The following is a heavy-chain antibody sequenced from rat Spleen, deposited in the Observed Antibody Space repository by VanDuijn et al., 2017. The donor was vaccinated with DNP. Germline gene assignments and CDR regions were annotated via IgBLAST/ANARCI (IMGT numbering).Heavy chain of an antibody. CDR1: GITFTNYG. V-gene: IGHV5S13*01. D-gene: IGHD5-1*01. CDR2: IGSPAYAP. CDR3: ARHGS. J-gene: IGHJ2*01. Sequence: EVQLVESGGGLVQPGRSLKLSCTASGITFTNYGMAWVRQAPTKGLEWVAYIGSPAYAPYYTDSVKGRFAISRDNAKSSLYLQMDSLRSEDTATYYCARHGSWGQGVMVTVSS.